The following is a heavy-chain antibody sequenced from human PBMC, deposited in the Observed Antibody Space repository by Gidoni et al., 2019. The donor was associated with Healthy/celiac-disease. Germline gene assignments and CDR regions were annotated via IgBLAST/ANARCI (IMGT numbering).Heavy chain of an antibody. V-gene: IGHV3-23*01. CDR2: ISGSGGST. D-gene: IGHD3-22*01. CDR1: GFTFSSYA. J-gene: IGHJ4*02. CDR3: AKFSSNKIGYYLLDY. Sequence: EVQRLESGGGLVQPGGSLRLACAASGFTFSSYAMSWVRQAPGKGLEWVSAISGSGGSTYYADSVKGRFTISRDNSKNTLYLQMTSLRAEDTAVYYCAKFSSNKIGYYLLDYWGQGTLVTVSS.